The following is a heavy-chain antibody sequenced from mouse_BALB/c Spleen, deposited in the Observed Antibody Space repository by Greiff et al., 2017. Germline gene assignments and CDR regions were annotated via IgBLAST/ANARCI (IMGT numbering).Heavy chain of an antibody. J-gene: IGHJ4*01. CDR3: ARSYRYAMGY. D-gene: IGHD2-12*01. CDR1: GYTFTDYN. Sequence: EVQLQQSGPELVTPGPSVTIPCTASGYTFTDYNMDWVQQRHGKSLEWIGDINPNNCGTIYNQKIKSKATLTVDKSSSTTYMKHRRLTSEDAAVYYCARSYRYAMGYWGQGASVTVS. V-gene: IGHV1-18*01. CDR2: INPNNCGT.